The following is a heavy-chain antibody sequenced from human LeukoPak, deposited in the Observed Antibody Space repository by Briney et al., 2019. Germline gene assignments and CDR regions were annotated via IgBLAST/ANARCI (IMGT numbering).Heavy chain of an antibody. D-gene: IGHD5-18*01. CDR2: IGSSGSYI. Sequence: GGSLRLSCEVSGFTFSSYHMNWVRQAPGKGLEWVSSIGSSGSYIYYADSVKGRFTISRDNAKNSLFLQMNSLRAEDTAVYYCARERGYSSSAFIIWGQGTMVTVSS. CDR1: GFTFSSYH. J-gene: IGHJ3*02. CDR3: ARERGYSSSAFII. V-gene: IGHV3-21*01.